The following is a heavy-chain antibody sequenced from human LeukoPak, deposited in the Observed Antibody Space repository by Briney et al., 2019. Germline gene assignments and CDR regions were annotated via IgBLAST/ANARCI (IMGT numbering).Heavy chain of an antibody. J-gene: IGHJ4*02. V-gene: IGHV3-9*03. CDR3: AKDVSLGYCSGGSCSAHFDY. CDR2: ISWNSGTT. Sequence: GGSLRLSCAASGFIFDDYAMHWVRQAPGKGLEWVSGISWNSGTTGYADSVKGRFTISRDNAKNSLFLQMNSLRPEDMALYYCAKDVSLGYCSGGSCSAHFDYWGQGTLVTVSS. CDR1: GFIFDDYA. D-gene: IGHD2-15*01.